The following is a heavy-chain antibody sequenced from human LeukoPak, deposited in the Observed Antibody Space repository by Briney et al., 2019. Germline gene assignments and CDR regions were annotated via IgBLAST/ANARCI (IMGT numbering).Heavy chain of an antibody. J-gene: IGHJ6*02. D-gene: IGHD2-15*01. CDR2: IYYSGST. V-gene: IGHV4-61*01. CDR3: ARAPYCSGGSCYFSYGDYYYYYGMDV. Sequence: PSETLSLTCTVSGGSVSSGSYYWSWIRQPPGKGLEWIGYIYYSGSTNYNPSLKSRVTISVDTSKNQFSLKLSSVTAADTAVYYCARAPYCSGGSCYFSYGDYYYYYGMDVWGQGTTVTVSS. CDR1: GGSVSSGSYY.